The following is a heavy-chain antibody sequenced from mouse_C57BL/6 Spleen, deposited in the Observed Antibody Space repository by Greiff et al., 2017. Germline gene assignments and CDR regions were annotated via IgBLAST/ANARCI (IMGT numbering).Heavy chain of an antibody. J-gene: IGHJ4*01. D-gene: IGHD2-3*01. V-gene: IGHV1-81*01. CDR2: IYPRSGNT. CDR3: ARRDDGYYPYAMDY. CDR1: GYTFTSYG. Sequence: VQLQESGAELARPGASVKLSCKASGYTFTSYGISWVKQRTGQGLEWIGEIYPRSGNTYYNEKFKGKATLTADKSSSTAYMELRSLTSEDSAVYFCARRDDGYYPYAMDYWGQGTSVTVSS.